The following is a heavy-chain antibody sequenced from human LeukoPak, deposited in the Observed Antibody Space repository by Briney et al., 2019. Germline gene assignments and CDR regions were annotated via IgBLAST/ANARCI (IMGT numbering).Heavy chain of an antibody. J-gene: IGHJ5*02. Sequence: SQTLSLTCTVSGGSISSGGYYWSWIRQHPGKGLEWIGYIYYSGSTYYNPSLRSRVTISVDTSKNQFSLKLSSVTAADTAVHYCARDYYGSGSYSVWFDPWGQGTLVTVSS. CDR2: IYYSGST. V-gene: IGHV4-31*03. CDR3: ARDYYGSGSYSVWFDP. CDR1: GGSISSGGYY. D-gene: IGHD3-10*01.